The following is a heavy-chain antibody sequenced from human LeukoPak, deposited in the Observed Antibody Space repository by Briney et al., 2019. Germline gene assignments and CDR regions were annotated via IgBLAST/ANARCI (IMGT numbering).Heavy chain of an antibody. CDR2: IYYSGST. J-gene: IGHJ4*02. Sequence: PSETLSLTCTVSGGSINNYYWSWIRQPAGKGLEWIGYIYYSGSTNYNPSLKSRVTISVDTSKNQFSLKLSSVTAADTAVYYCARERGDGYNYFDYWGQGTLVTVSS. CDR3: ARERGDGYNYFDY. D-gene: IGHD5-24*01. CDR1: GGSINNYY. V-gene: IGHV4-59*01.